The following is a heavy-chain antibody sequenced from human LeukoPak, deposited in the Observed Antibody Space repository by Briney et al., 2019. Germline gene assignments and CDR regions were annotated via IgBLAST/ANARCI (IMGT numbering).Heavy chain of an antibody. CDR1: GFTFDTYG. CDR3: AKDGTGCGGDCYSDF. Sequence: GGSLRLSCAASGFTFDTYGMSWVRRAPGKGLEWVSSISSNSANTHYADSVKGRFTISRDNSKNTLYLQMNSLRAEDTAVYYCAKDGTGCGGDCYSDFWGQGTLVTVSS. D-gene: IGHD2-21*02. J-gene: IGHJ4*02. CDR2: ISSNSANT. V-gene: IGHV3-23*01.